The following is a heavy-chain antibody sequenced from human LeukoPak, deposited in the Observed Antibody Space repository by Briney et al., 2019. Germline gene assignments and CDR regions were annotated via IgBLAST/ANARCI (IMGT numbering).Heavy chain of an antibody. CDR2: ISHDGSFE. V-gene: IGHV3-30*03. CDR3: ARPQGSGSYYFDY. Sequence: GGSLRLSCAASGFTFSSYGMHWVRQAPGKGLEWVGTISHDGSFEFYADSVKGRFTISRDSSKSTLYLQMNSLRAEDTAVYYCARPQGSGSYYFDYWGQGTLVTVSS. CDR1: GFTFSSYG. J-gene: IGHJ4*02. D-gene: IGHD3-10*01.